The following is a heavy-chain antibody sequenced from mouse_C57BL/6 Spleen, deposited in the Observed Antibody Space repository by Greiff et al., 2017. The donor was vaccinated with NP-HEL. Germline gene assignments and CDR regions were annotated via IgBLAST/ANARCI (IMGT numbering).Heavy chain of an antibody. CDR1: GYTFPSYW. CDR2: IYPGSGGT. Sequence: VQLQQPGAELVKPGASVKMSCKASGYTFPSYWITWVKQRPGPGLEWIGDIYPGSGGTNYNEKFKSKATLTVDTSSSTAYMPLSSLTSEDCAVYYCARLGLQAWFAYWGKGTLVTVSA. J-gene: IGHJ3*01. V-gene: IGHV1-55*01. CDR3: ARLGLQAWFAY. D-gene: IGHD3-1*01.